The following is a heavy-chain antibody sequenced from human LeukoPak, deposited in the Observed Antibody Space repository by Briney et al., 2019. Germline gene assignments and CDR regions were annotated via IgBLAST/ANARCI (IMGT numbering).Heavy chain of an antibody. CDR1: GFTFSSYA. Sequence: GGSLRLSCAASGFTFSSYAMSWVRQAPGKGLEWVSAISGSGVSTYYADSVKGRFTVSRDNSKNTLYLQMNSLRAEDTAVYYCAKMEVSSSGWFGIWGQGTLVTVSS. CDR2: ISGSGVST. CDR3: AKMEVSSSGWFGI. V-gene: IGHV3-23*01. D-gene: IGHD6-19*01. J-gene: IGHJ4*02.